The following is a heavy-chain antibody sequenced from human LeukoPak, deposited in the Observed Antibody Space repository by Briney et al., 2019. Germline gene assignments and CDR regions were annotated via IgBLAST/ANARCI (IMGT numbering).Heavy chain of an antibody. Sequence: ASVKVSCTASGYTFTSYAMHWVRQAPGQRLEWMGWINAGNGNTKYSQKFQGRVTITRDTSASTAYMELSSLRSEGTAVYYCARSRSGYDILTGFDYWGQGTLVTVSS. V-gene: IGHV1-3*01. D-gene: IGHD3-9*01. CDR1: GYTFTSYA. CDR3: ARSRSGYDILTGFDY. CDR2: INAGNGNT. J-gene: IGHJ4*02.